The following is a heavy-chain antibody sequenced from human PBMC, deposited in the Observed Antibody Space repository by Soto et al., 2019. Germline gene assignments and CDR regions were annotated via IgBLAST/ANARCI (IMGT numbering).Heavy chain of an antibody. CDR3: ARETYYYDSSGYRYYYGMDV. CDR2: IDPSDSYT. V-gene: IGHV5-10-1*01. J-gene: IGHJ6*02. Sequence: PGESLKTSCTGSGYRFTSYWISWVRQLHGKGLEWMGRIDPSDSYTNYSPSFQGHVTISADKSISTAYLQWSSLKASDTATYYCARETYYYDSSGYRYYYGMDVWGQGTTVTVSS. D-gene: IGHD3-22*01. CDR1: GYRFTSYW.